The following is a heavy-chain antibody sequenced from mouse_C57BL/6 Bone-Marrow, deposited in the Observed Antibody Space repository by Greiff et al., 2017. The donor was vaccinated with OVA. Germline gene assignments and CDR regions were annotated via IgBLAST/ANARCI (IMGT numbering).Heavy chain of an antibody. V-gene: IGHV5-12*01. CDR1: GFTFSDFY. J-gene: IGHJ4*01. CDR2: ISNGGGST. CDR3: ARLDAMDY. Sequence: EVMLVESGGGLVQPGGSLKLSCAASGFTFSDFYMYWIRQTPEKRLEWVAYISNGGGSTYYPDTVKGRFTISRDNAKNTLYLQMSRLKSEDTAMYYCARLDAMDYWGQGTSATVSS.